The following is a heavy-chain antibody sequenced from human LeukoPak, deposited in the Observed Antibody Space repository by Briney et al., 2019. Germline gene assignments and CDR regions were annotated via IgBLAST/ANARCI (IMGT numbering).Heavy chain of an antibody. CDR3: ARAPAHYYDSSDHYYVGESYFDY. J-gene: IGHJ4*02. V-gene: IGHV3-21*01. D-gene: IGHD3-22*01. Sequence: GGSLRLSCAASGITFSDYTMHWVRQAPGKGLEWVSSISTSSFYIYYADSVQGRFTISRDNAKNSLYLQMNTLRAEDTAVYYCARAPAHYYDSSDHYYVGESYFDYWGQGTLVTVSS. CDR1: GITFSDYT. CDR2: ISTSSFYI.